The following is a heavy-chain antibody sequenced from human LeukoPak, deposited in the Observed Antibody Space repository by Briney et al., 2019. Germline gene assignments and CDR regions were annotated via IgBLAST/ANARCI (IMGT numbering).Heavy chain of an antibody. CDR3: ARHREYGEDYFDY. Sequence: GESLKISCKGSGYSFTSYWIGCVRPMPGKGLEWMGIFYPGDSDTRYSPSFQGQVTISADKSISTAYLQWSSLKASDTAMYYCARHREYGEDYFDYWGQGTLVTVSS. CDR1: GYSFTSYW. CDR2: FYPGDSDT. J-gene: IGHJ4*02. V-gene: IGHV5-51*01. D-gene: IGHD4-17*01.